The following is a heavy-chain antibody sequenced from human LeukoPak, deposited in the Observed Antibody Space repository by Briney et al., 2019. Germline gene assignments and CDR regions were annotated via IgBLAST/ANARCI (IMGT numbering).Heavy chain of an antibody. CDR1: GYTFTGYY. V-gene: IGHV1-2*02. CDR3: ARDYGRQWLVYFDY. CDR2: INPNGGGT. Sequence: ASVKVSCKASGYTFTGYYMHWVRQAPGQGLEWMGWINPNGGGTNYAQKFQGRVTMTRDTSTSTAYMELRSLRSDDTAVYYCARDYGRQWLVYFDYWGQGTLVTVSS. D-gene: IGHD6-19*01. J-gene: IGHJ4*02.